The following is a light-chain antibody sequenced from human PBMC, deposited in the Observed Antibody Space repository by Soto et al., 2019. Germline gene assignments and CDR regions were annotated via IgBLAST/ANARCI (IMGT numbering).Light chain of an antibody. CDR2: EVS. J-gene: IGLJ2*01. CDR1: ISDVGGYNY. Sequence: QAVVTQPASVSGSPGQSITISCTGTISDVGGYNYVSWYQHHPGKAPKLMIYEVSNRPSGVSNRFSGSKSGNTASLTISGLQAEDESVYYCSSYTSSSTLIFGGGTKLTVL. V-gene: IGLV2-14*01. CDR3: SSYTSSSTLI.